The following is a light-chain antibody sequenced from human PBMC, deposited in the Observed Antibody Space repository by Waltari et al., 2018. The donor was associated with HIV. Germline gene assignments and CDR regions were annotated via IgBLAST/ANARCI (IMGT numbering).Light chain of an antibody. CDR2: DNN. Sequence: QSVLTQPPSVSAAPRLWVSISCTGISPYIPTDDVSWYQQVPGTAPKLLTYDNNKRPSGIPDRFSGSKSGTSATLNITGLETGDEADYYCGTWDSSLSIMVFGGGTKLTVL. J-gene: IGLJ2*01. CDR3: GTWDSSLSIMV. CDR1: SPYIPTDD. V-gene: IGLV1-51*01.